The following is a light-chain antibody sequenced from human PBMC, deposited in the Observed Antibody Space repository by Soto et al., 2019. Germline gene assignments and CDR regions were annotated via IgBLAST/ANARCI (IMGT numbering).Light chain of an antibody. V-gene: IGLV2-14*01. CDR3: SSYTSSSTPVV. CDR1: SSDVGGYNY. CDR2: DVS. Sequence: QSALTQPASVSGSPGQSITLSCTGTSSDVGGYNYVSWYQQHPGKAPTLMIYDVSNRPSGVSDRFSGSKSGNTASLTISGLQAEDEADYYCSSYTSSSTPVVFGGGTKVTVL. J-gene: IGLJ2*01.